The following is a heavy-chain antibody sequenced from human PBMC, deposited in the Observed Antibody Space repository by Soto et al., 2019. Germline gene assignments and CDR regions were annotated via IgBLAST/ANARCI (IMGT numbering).Heavy chain of an antibody. Sequence: PSETLSLTCTVSGGSISSGGYYWSWIRQHPGKGLEWIRYIYYSGSTCYNQSLKSRVTMSVDTSKNQFSLKLSSVTAADTAVYYCARSVWALNGLGYYYYCMDVWGQGTTVTVS. CDR2: IYYSGST. D-gene: IGHD3-16*01. V-gene: IGHV4-31*03. CDR1: GGSISSGGYY. J-gene: IGHJ6*02. CDR3: ARSVWALNGLGYYYYCMDV.